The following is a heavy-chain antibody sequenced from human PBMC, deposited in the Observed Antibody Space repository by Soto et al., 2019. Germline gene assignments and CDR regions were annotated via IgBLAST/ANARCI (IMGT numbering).Heavy chain of an antibody. J-gene: IGHJ6*04. Sequence: GGSLRLSCAASGFTFSSYGMHWVRQAPGKGLEWVAVIWYDGSNKYYADSVKGRFTISRDNSKNTLYLQMNSLRAEDTAVYYCAREVVPAAIDPYTPGVWGKGTTVTVSS. V-gene: IGHV3-33*01. CDR1: GFTFSSYG. CDR2: IWYDGSNK. CDR3: AREVVPAAIDPYTPGV. D-gene: IGHD2-2*01.